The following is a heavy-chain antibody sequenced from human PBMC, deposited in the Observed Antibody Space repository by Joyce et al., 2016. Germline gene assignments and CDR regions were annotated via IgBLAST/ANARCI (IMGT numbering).Heavy chain of an antibody. D-gene: IGHD1-1*01. CDR2: ISHDAERQ. CDR1: GFTFNSFA. J-gene: IGHJ1*01. V-gene: IGHV3-30*18. CDR3: AKGALADQLLPPADL. Sequence: QFQLVESGGRVVQPGRSLRLSCRASGFTFNSFAMQWVRQGPGKGLEWVAVISHDAERQFYGESSKGRFTISRDKYKNTLDLQMSSLRVEDTAVYYCAKGALADQLLPPADLWGQGTLVTVSS.